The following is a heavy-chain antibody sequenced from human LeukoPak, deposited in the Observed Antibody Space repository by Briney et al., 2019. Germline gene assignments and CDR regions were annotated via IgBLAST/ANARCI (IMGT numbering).Heavy chain of an antibody. CDR1: GFTFSTYW. V-gene: IGHV3-7*04. CDR3: ARGDDFSGDY. CDR2: IHPEGSEK. Sequence: GGSLRLSCTASGFTFSTYWMSWVRQAPGEGLEWVANIHPEGSEKYHVDSVKGRFTISRDNAKNSLYLQMNSLRVEDTAVYYCARGDDFSGDYWGQGTLVTVSS. D-gene: IGHD2-21*02. J-gene: IGHJ4*02.